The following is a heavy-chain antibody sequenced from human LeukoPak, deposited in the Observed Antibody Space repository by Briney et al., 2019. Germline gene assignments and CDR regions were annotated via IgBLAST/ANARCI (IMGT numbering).Heavy chain of an antibody. CDR1: GVSISGDY. D-gene: IGHD2-2*02. CDR3: ARGRGYCSSTSCYTGSGEDY. V-gene: IGHV4-59*08. Sequence: SETLSLTCTVSGVSISGDYWSWIRQPPGKGLEWIGFIYYSGSINYNPSLKSRVTISVDTSKNQFSLKLSSVTAADTAVYYCARGRGYCSSTSCYTGSGEDYWGQGTLVTVSS. J-gene: IGHJ4*02. CDR2: IYYSGSI.